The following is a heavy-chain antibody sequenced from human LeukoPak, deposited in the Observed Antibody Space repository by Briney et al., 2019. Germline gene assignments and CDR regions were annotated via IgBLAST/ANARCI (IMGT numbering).Heavy chain of an antibody. Sequence: PGGSLRLSCEGSGHSFSRFWMHWVRQVPGEGLVWVSRLNEDGGITNYADFAKGRFTISRDNARNTLYLQMNSLSADDTAVYYCTRDIGGRSAYWGQGALVTVSS. D-gene: IGHD3-16*01. CDR2: LNEDGGIT. CDR1: GHSFSRFW. J-gene: IGHJ4*02. V-gene: IGHV3-74*01. CDR3: TRDIGGRSAY.